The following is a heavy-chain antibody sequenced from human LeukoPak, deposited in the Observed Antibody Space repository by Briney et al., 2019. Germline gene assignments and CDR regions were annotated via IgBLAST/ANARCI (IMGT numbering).Heavy chain of an antibody. D-gene: IGHD6-19*01. CDR2: INPSGGST. CDR1: GYTLTSYY. Sequence: ASVKVSYKESGYTLTSYYMHWVQQAPGQGLEWMGIINPSGGSTSYAQKFQGRVTMARDTSTSTVYMELSSLRSEDTAVYYCAYRIAGAGTQFSYWGQRTLVTVSS. V-gene: IGHV1-46*01. CDR3: AYRIAGAGTQFSY. J-gene: IGHJ4*02.